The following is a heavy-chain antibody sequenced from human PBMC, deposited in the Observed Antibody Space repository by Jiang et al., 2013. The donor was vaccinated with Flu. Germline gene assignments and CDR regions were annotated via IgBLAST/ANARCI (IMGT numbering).Heavy chain of an antibody. V-gene: IGHV5-51*03. CDR3: ARGYYDFWSGLLTPNDY. J-gene: IGHJ4*02. D-gene: IGHD3-3*01. CDR2: IYPGDSDT. Sequence: GAEVKKPGESLKISCKGSGYSFTSYWIGWVRQMPGKGLEWMGIIYPGDSDTRYSPSFQGQVTISADKSISTAYLQWSSLKASDTAMYYCARGYYDFWSGLLTPNDYWGQGTLVTVSS. CDR1: GYSFTSYW.